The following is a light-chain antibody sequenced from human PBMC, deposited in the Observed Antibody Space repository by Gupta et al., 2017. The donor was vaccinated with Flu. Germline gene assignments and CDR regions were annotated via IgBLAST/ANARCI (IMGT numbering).Light chain of an antibody. V-gene: IGLV2-14*03. CDR2: DFS. Sequence: GTGTSSDVYDSWYQQHPVKSPKIMKYDFSTRPSGVSNRFSCANSGNTASLSVTGLQTDDEADYYCSSYTSNRVVFGGGTKLTVL. J-gene: IGLJ2*01. CDR3: SSYTSNRVV. CDR1: SSDVY.